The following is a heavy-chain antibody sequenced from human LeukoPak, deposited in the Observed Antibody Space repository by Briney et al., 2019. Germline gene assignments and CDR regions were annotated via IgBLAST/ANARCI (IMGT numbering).Heavy chain of an antibody. CDR2: MSYDGKDE. V-gene: IGHV3-30*01. CDR1: VFLFSKCG. Sequence: GRSLRLSCTASVFLFSKCGMHWVRQARGRGLEGVAVMSYDGKDEDCSDSVQGRVTISRDNPKNTLYLQMTSLRVEDSGVYYCARHEYNYYLSALPLDYWGQGTRVTVSS. CDR3: ARHEYNYYLSALPLDY. D-gene: IGHD3-10*01. J-gene: IGHJ4*02.